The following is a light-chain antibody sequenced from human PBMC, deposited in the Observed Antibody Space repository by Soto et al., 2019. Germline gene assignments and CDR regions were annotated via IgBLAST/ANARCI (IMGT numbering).Light chain of an antibody. CDR3: QQYNKLWT. J-gene: IGKJ1*01. CDR1: QSVSSD. V-gene: IGKV3-15*01. CDR2: GVS. Sequence: EIVMTQSPATLSVSPGERATLSCRASQSVSSDLAWYQQIPGQAPRLLIYGVSTRATGVPARFSGSGSGTEFTLTISSLQSEDFAVYYCQQYNKLWTFGQGTKLESK.